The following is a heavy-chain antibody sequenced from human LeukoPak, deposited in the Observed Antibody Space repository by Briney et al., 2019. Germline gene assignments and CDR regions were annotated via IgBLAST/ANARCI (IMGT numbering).Heavy chain of an antibody. V-gene: IGHV5-51*01. CDR3: SRHSNGGYDY. D-gene: IGHD2-8*01. J-gene: IGHJ4*02. CDR2: IYPSDCET. Sequence: AESMKISCKASGYSFSPNWIGWVRQMRGKGLEVMGIIYPSDCETRYSPSFQGQVTFSADKSISTTYLQWSSLKASDTAMYYCSRHSNGGYDYWGQGALVTVSS. CDR1: GYSFSPNW.